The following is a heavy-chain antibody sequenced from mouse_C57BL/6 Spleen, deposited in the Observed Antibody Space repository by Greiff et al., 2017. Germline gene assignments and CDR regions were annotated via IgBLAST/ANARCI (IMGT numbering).Heavy chain of an antibody. CDR2: ILPGSGST. Sequence: QVQLQQSGAELMKPGASVKLSCKATGYTFTGYWIEWVKQRPGHGLEWIGEILPGSGSTNYNKKFKGKATFTADTSSNTAYMQLSSLTTEDSAIYDCARGAFITAVDAMDYWGQGTSVTVSS. J-gene: IGHJ4*01. V-gene: IGHV1-9*01. CDR1: GYTFTGYW. D-gene: IGHD1-1*01. CDR3: ARGAFITAVDAMDY.